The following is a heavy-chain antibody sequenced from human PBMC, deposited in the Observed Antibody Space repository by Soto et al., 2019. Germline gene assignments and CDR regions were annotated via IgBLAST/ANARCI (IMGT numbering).Heavy chain of an antibody. J-gene: IGHJ4*02. CDR1: DGSIGSGVYY. CDR2: ISDSGRT. V-gene: IGHV4-31*03. Sequence: SETLSLTSTVSDGSIGSGVYYWSWIRQHPGKGLEWIGYISDSGRTYYNPSLKSRVTISEDTSKNQFSLRLRSVTAADTAVYFCASNDSGSNNVAYWGQGTLVTVSS. CDR3: ASNDSGSNNVAY. D-gene: IGHD3-10*01.